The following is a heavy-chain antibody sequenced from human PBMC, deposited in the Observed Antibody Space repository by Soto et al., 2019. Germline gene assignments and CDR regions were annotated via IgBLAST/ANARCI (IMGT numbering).Heavy chain of an antibody. D-gene: IGHD3-22*01. J-gene: IGHJ4*02. CDR1: GYTFTSYA. CDR2: INAGNGNT. CDR3: ARAPLGIIVAPDF. Sequence: ASVKVSCKASGYTFTSYAMHWVRQAPGQRLEWMGWINAGNGNTKYSQKFQGRVTITTDTSASTTYMELSSLRSDDTAVYYCARAPLGIIVAPDFWGQGTLVTVS. V-gene: IGHV1-3*01.